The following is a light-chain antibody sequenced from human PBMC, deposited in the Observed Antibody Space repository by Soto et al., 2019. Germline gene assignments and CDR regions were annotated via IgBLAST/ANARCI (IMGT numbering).Light chain of an antibody. CDR2: EGS. J-gene: IGLJ1*01. V-gene: IGLV2-14*02. CDR3: SSYAGSNIHV. CDR1: SSDVGSYNL. Sequence: QSALTQPASVSGSPGQSITISCTGTSSDVGSYNLVSWYQQHPGKAPKLMIYEGSKRPSGVSNRFSGSKSGNTASLTISGLQAEDEADYYCSSYAGSNIHVFGTGTKLTVL.